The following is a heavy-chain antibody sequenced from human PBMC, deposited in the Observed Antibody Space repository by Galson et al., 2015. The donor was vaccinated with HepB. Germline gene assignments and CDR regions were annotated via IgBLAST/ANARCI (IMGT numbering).Heavy chain of an antibody. CDR1: GFTFSNYG. D-gene: IGHD2-15*01. CDR3: TRDSFYFDYRGGPDY. Sequence: SLRLSCAASGFTFSNYGMHWVRQAPGEGLEWVAVIWYDGTNKYYADSVKGRFTISRDNSQNTLYLQMSSLRPGDTAVYYCTRDSFYFDYRGGPDYWGRGTLVTVSS. CDR2: IWYDGTNK. V-gene: IGHV3-33*01. J-gene: IGHJ4*02.